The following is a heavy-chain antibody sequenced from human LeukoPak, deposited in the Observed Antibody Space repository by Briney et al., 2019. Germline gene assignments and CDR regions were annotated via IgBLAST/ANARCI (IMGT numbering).Heavy chain of an antibody. J-gene: IGHJ4*02. CDR2: IYYSGST. CDR3: ARGHSGYYRGLLDY. CDR1: GGSVSSSAYY. D-gene: IGHD3-22*01. Sequence: SETLSLTCTVSGGSVSSSAYYWGWIRQPPEKGLEWIGNIYYSGSTYYNPSLKSRVTISIDTSKNQFSLRLSDVTAADTAMYYCARGHSGYYRGLLDYWGPGTLVTVSS. V-gene: IGHV4-39*07.